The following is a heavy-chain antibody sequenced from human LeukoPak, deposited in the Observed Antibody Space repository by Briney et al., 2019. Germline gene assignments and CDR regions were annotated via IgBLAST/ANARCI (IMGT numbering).Heavy chain of an antibody. CDR2: IIPIFCTA. Sequence: SVTVSCKASGGTFSSYAISWVRQAPGQGLEWMGGIIPIFCTANYAQKFQGRVTINADESTSTAYMALSSLRSEDTAVYHCARGQGYCSGGSCYSSGGYYMDVWGKGTTVTVSS. J-gene: IGHJ6*03. CDR3: ARGQGYCSGGSCYSSGGYYMDV. D-gene: IGHD2-15*01. V-gene: IGHV1-69*13. CDR1: GGTFSSYA.